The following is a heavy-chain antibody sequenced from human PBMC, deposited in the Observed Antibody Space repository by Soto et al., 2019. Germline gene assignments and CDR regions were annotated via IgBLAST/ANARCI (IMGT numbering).Heavy chain of an antibody. D-gene: IGHD3-3*01. CDR3: ARVRVRFLEWLGSEG. CDR2: IIPIFGTA. J-gene: IGHJ4*02. CDR1: GGTFSSYA. V-gene: IGHV1-69*12. Sequence: QVQLVQSGAEVKKPGSSVNVSCKSSGGTFSSYAISWVRQATGQGREWMGGIIPIFGTANYAQKFQARVTITADESTSTAYMELSSLRSEDTAVYYCARVRVRFLEWLGSEGWGQGTLVTVSS.